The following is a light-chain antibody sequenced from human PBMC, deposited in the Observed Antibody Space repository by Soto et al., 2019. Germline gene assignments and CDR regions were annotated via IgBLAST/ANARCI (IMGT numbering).Light chain of an antibody. Sequence: EIVLTQSPGTLSLSPRERATLSCRASQSVSSSYLAWYQQKPGQAPRLLIYGASSRATGIPDRFSGSGSGTDFTLTISRLEPEDLAVNYCQQYGSSPFTFGPGTKVYIK. CDR3: QQYGSSPFT. V-gene: IGKV3-20*01. CDR2: GAS. CDR1: QSVSSSY. J-gene: IGKJ3*01.